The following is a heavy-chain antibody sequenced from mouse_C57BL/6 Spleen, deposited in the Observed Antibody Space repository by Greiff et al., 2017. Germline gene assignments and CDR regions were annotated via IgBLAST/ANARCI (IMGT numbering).Heavy chain of an antibody. CDR3: ARGYYDCPVCDMDD. J-gene: IGHJ4*01. CDR2: SSNKANDYTT. CDR1: GFTFSDFY. Sequence: EVKLVESGGGLVQSGRSLRLSCATSGFTFSDFYMEWVRQAPGKGLEWIAASSNKANDYTTEYSASVKGRFIVSRGTSQNILYLQMNALRAEDTADYYCARGYYDCPVCDMDDWGQGTSVTVSS. D-gene: IGHD2-4*01. V-gene: IGHV7-1*01.